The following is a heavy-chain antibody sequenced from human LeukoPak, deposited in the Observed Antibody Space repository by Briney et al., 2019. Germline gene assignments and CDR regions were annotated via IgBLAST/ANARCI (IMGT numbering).Heavy chain of an antibody. CDR2: IKQDGSEK. Sequence: GGSLRLSCAASGFTFSSYWMSWVRQAPGKGLEWVANIKQDGSEKYYVDSVKGRFTISRDNAKNSLYLQMNSLRAEDTAVYYCARDRTIAYSSNYFDYWGQGTLVTVSS. D-gene: IGHD5-18*01. CDR3: ARDRTIAYSSNYFDY. CDR1: GFTFSSYW. V-gene: IGHV3-7*03. J-gene: IGHJ4*02.